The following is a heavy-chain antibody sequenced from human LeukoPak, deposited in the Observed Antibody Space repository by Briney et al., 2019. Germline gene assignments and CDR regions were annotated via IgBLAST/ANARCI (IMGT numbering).Heavy chain of an antibody. CDR2: VRYDGSNK. Sequence: PGGSLRLSCAASGFTFSNYWMNWVRQAPGKGLEWVAFVRYDGSNKYYADSVKGRFTISRDNSKNTLYLQMNSLRAEDTAVYYCANDYGDYVEHAFDIWGQGTMVTVSS. J-gene: IGHJ3*02. V-gene: IGHV3-30*02. CDR3: ANDYGDYVEHAFDI. D-gene: IGHD4-17*01. CDR1: GFTFSNYW.